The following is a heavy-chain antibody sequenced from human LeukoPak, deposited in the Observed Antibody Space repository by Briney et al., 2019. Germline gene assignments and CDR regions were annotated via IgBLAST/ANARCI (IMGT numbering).Heavy chain of an antibody. CDR1: GFTFNNYA. J-gene: IGHJ5*02. V-gene: IGHV3-23*01. CDR2: ISGSGGST. CDR3: AKIFHTDGYYLGEHLFDA. Sequence: GGSLRFSCAASGFTFNNYAMSWVRQAPGKGPEWLSAISGSGGSTTDADSVKGRFTTSRDNSKSTLYLQMNSLRAEDTAIYYCAKIFHTDGYYLGEHLFDAWGQGTLVTVSS. D-gene: IGHD3-22*01.